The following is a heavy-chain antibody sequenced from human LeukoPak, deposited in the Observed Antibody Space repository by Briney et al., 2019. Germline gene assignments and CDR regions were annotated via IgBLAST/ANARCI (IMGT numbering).Heavy chain of an antibody. D-gene: IGHD6-6*01. J-gene: IGHJ4*02. V-gene: IGHV3-48*03. CDR2: ISSSGSSI. CDR1: GFTFSSYE. CDR3: ARGPSSPLTN. Sequence: GGSLRLSCAASGFTFSSYEMNWVRQAPGKGLEWVSYISSSGSSIYYADSVKGRFTISRDNAKSSLYLQMNSLRAEDTAIYYCARGPSSPLTNWGQGTLVTVSS.